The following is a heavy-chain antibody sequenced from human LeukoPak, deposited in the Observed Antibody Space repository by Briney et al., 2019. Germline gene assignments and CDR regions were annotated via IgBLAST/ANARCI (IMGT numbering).Heavy chain of an antibody. J-gene: IGHJ4*02. D-gene: IGHD6-13*01. CDR2: IYQDGSEK. CDR1: GFTFSSYW. Sequence: GGSPRLSCAASGFTFSSYWMSWVRQAPGKGLEWVATIYQDGSEKYYVDSVKGRFTISRDNAKNSLYLQMNILRAEDTAVYLCARHPSGSITWYPEWDWGQGTLVTVSS. CDR3: ARHPSGSITWYPEWD. V-gene: IGHV3-7*01.